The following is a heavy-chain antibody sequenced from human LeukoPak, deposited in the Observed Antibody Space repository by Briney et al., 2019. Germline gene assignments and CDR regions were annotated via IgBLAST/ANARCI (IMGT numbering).Heavy chain of an antibody. CDR3: ARVPPGYSSSWFDI. CDR2: IYTSGST. Sequence: PSETLSLTCTVSGGSISSYYWSWIRQPAGKGLEWIGRIYTSGSTNYNPSLKSRVTMSVDTSKNQFSLKLSSVTAADTAVYYCARVPPGYSSSWFDIWGQGRMVTVSS. CDR1: GGSISSYY. J-gene: IGHJ3*02. D-gene: IGHD6-13*01. V-gene: IGHV4-4*07.